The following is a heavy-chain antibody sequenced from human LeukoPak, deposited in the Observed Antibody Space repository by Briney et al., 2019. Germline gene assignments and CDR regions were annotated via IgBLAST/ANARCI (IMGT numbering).Heavy chain of an antibody. Sequence: SETLSLTCAVYGGSFSGYYWSWIRQPPGKGLEWIGEINHSGSTNYNPSLKSRVTISVDTSKNQFSLKLSSVTAADTAVCYCARHQGGYWGQGTLVTVSS. CDR2: INHSGST. D-gene: IGHD3-16*01. CDR1: GGSFSGYY. J-gene: IGHJ4*02. CDR3: ARHQGGY. V-gene: IGHV4-34*01.